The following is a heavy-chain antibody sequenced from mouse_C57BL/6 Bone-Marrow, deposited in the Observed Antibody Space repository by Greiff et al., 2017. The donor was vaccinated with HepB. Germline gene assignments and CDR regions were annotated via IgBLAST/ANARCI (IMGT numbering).Heavy chain of an antibody. CDR3: ARRFWFAY. Sequence: VHLVESGAELARPGASVKMSCKASGYTFTSYTMHWVKQRPGQGLEWIGYINPSSGYTKYNQKFKDKATLTADKSSSTAYMQLSSLTSEDSAVYYCARRFWFAYWGQGTLVTVSA. V-gene: IGHV1-4*01. J-gene: IGHJ3*01. CDR2: INPSSGYT. CDR1: GYTFTSYT.